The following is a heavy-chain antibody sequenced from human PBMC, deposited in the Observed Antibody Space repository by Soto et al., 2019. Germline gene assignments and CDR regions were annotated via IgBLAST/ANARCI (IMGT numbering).Heavy chain of an antibody. Sequence: ASMKVSCKASGYTFSIYGISWVRQAPGQGLEWMGWISAKNGDTKYAQMLQDRVTMTTDTSTSTAYMEVRSLRSDDTAVYYCARAGAEVTTHFDCWGQGTLVTVSS. J-gene: IGHJ4*02. CDR1: GYTFSIYG. V-gene: IGHV1-18*01. CDR3: ARAGAEVTTHFDC. D-gene: IGHD4-17*01. CDR2: ISAKNGDT.